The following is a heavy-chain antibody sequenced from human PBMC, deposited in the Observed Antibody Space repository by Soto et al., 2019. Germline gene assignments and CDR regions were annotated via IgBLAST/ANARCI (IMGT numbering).Heavy chain of an antibody. V-gene: IGHV4-39*01. J-gene: IGHJ5*02. CDR3: ARDFFDSSDYTTNWFDP. CDR2: IYHTGNA. D-gene: IGHD3-22*01. CDR1: GDSISNGSSH. Sequence: SETLSLTYSCSGDSISNGSSHWAWIRQPPGEGLEWIGSIYHTGNAYYNPSLKSRVTISVDTSKNQFSLKLTSVTAADAALYYCARDFFDSSDYTTNWFDPWGQG.